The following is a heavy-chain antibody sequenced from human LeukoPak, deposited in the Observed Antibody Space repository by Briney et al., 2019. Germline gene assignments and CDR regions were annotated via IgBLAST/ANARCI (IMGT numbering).Heavy chain of an antibody. CDR3: AKLMTTHRRYFDY. Sequence: QTGGSLRLSCATSGFTFSSYAMSWVRQAPGKGLEWVSVISDSGGSAYYADSVKGRFTMSRDNSKNTLYLQMNSLRAEDTAVYYCAKLMTTHRRYFDYWGQGTLVTVSS. CDR2: ISDSGGSA. J-gene: IGHJ4*02. D-gene: IGHD1-1*01. CDR1: GFTFSSYA. V-gene: IGHV3-23*01.